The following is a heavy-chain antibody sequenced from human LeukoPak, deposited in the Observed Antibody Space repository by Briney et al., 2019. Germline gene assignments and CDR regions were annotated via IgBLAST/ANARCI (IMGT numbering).Heavy chain of an antibody. CDR3: ARDRGAAAGN. V-gene: IGHV3-53*01. CDR1: GFNVSNNY. Sequence: GGSLRLSCAASGFNVSNNYMSWVRQAPGKGLEWVSVIYRGGSTYYADSVKGRFTMSRDNSKNTVYLQMDSLRAEDTAVSYCARDRGAAAGNWGQGTLVTVSS. D-gene: IGHD6-13*01. J-gene: IGHJ4*02. CDR2: IYRGGST.